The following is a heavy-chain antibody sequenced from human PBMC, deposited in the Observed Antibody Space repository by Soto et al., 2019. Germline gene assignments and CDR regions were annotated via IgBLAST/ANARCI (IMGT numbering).Heavy chain of an antibody. CDR3: AFNYYDDSGYPQ. Sequence: QVQLVQSGAEVKKPVSSVKVSCKASGGTFTSYGINWVRQAPGQGLEWVGGIIPIFGTPKYAQKFQGRLTITADASTNTAYMELSSLRSEDTAVYYCAFNYYDDSGYPQWGQGTPVTVSS. CDR1: GGTFTSYG. V-gene: IGHV1-69*12. D-gene: IGHD3-22*01. J-gene: IGHJ4*02. CDR2: IIPIFGTP.